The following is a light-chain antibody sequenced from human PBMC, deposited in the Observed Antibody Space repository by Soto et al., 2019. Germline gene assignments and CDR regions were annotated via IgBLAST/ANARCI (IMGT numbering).Light chain of an antibody. CDR3: SSYTSSSTRV. CDR2: EVS. Sequence: QSALTQPASVSGSPGQSITISCTGTSSDVGGYNYVSWYQQHPGKAPKLMIYEVSNRPSGVSTRFSGSKSGNTASLTISGRQDEDEADYYCSSYTSSSTRVFGGGTQLTVL. V-gene: IGLV2-14*01. J-gene: IGLJ3*02. CDR1: SSDVGGYNY.